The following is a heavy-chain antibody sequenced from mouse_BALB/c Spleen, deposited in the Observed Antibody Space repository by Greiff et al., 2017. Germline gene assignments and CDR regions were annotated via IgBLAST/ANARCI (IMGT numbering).Heavy chain of an antibody. V-gene: IGHV1-15*01. J-gene: IGHJ2*01. CDR1: GYTFTDYE. CDR2: IDPETGGT. D-gene: IGHD2-14*01. Sequence: QVQLQQSGAELVRPGASVTLSCKASGYTFTDYEMHWVKQTPVHGLEWIGAIDPETGGTAYNQKFKGKATLTADKSSSTAYMELRSLTSEDSAVYYCTRERYDGYFDDWGQGTTLTVSS. CDR3: TRERYDGYFDD.